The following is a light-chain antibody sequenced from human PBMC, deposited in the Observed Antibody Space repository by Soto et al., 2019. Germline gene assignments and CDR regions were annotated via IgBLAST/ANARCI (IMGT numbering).Light chain of an antibody. J-gene: IGKJ2*02. CDR1: QSVSNN. V-gene: IGKV3-15*01. CDR3: QQYNNWPPCT. Sequence: EIVMTQSPATLSVSPGERATLSCRASQSVSNNLAWYQQKPGQAPRLLLYGASTRATGMPARFSGSGSGTEFTLTISSLQSEDFAVYYCQQYNNWPPCTFGQGTKVEIK. CDR2: GAS.